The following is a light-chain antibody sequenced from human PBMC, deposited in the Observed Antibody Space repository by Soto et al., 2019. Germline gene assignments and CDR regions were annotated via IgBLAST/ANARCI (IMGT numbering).Light chain of an antibody. J-gene: IGKJ4*01. Sequence: DIQMTQSPSSLSASIGDRVTITCRASQTIRTYLNWYQHKPGQAPKLLISAASSLQSGVPSRFSASGSGTDFTLTISTVQPEDFASYSCQQGYSLPLTFGGGTKVDIK. CDR2: AAS. V-gene: IGKV1-39*01. CDR3: QQGYSLPLT. CDR1: QTIRTY.